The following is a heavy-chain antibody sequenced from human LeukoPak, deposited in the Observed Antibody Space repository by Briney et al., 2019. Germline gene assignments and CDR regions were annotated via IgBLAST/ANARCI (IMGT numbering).Heavy chain of an antibody. CDR3: ATRGYSGYSPFDY. CDR1: GYTFTSYD. CDR2: MDPNSGNT. J-gene: IGHJ4*02. Sequence: ASVKVSCKASGYTFTSYDINWVRQATGQGLEWMGWMDPNSGNTGYAQKFQGRVTMTRNTSISTAYMELSSLRSEDTAVYYCATRGYSGYSPFDYWGQGTLVTVSS. V-gene: IGHV1-8*01. D-gene: IGHD5-12*01.